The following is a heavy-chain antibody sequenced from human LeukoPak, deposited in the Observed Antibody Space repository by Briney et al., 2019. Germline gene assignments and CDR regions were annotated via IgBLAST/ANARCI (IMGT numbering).Heavy chain of an antibody. D-gene: IGHD6-13*01. V-gene: IGHV3-23*01. Sequence: PGGSLRLSCAASGFTFTNYALSWVRQAPGKGLEWVAATTGNSASTFHADSVKGRFAISRDNSKNTLYVQMNSLRAEDTAVYYCAKEGYSRGYYSYYYMDVWGKGTTVTVSS. J-gene: IGHJ6*03. CDR2: TTGNSAST. CDR3: AKEGYSRGYYSYYYMDV. CDR1: GFTFTNYA.